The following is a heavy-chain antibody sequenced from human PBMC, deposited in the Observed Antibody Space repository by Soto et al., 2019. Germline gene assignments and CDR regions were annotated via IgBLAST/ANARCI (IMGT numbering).Heavy chain of an antibody. CDR3: ARFGTTVTTGDYYYYMDV. CDR2: TYYRSKWYN. D-gene: IGHD4-17*01. V-gene: IGHV6-1*01. Sequence: PSQTLSLTCAISGDSVSSNSAAWNWIRQSPSRGLEWLGRTYYRSKWYNDYAVSVKSRITINPDTSKNQFSLQLNSVTPEDTAVYYCARFGTTVTTGDYYYYMDVWGKGTTVTVS. CDR1: GDSVSSNSAA. J-gene: IGHJ6*03.